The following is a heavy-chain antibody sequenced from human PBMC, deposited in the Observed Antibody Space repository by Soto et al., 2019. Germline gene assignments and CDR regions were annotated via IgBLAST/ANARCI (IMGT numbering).Heavy chain of an antibody. CDR1: SSNKYL. D-gene: IGHD3-3*01. CDR3: ARSPERYDFWSGYLDYYYYMDV. V-gene: IGHV5-51*01. CDR2: IYPGDSDT. Sequence: SSNKYLWGWIRQPPGEALEWMGIIYPGDSDTRYSPSFQGQVTISADKSISTAYLQWSSLKASDTAMYYCARSPERYDFWSGYLDYYYYMDVWGKGTTVTVSS. J-gene: IGHJ6*03.